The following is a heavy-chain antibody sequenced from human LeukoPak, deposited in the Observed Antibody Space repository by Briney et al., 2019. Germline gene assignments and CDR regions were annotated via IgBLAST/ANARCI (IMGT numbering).Heavy chain of an antibody. CDR3: AKFRLPGTGLRDWFFDL. Sequence: PSETLSLTCTVSGGSISTYYWSWIRQPPGKGLEWIGYIYNNGINNYNPSLRSRVTISIDTSKSQLSLKLNSVTAADTAVYYCAKFRLPGTGLRDWFFDLWGRGALVTVSS. V-gene: IGHV4-59*08. D-gene: IGHD1-14*01. CDR2: IYNNGIN. CDR1: GGSISTYY. J-gene: IGHJ2*01.